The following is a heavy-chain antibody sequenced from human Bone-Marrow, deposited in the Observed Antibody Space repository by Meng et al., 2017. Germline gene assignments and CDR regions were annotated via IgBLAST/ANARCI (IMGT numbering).Heavy chain of an antibody. CDR3: AREGPRYFDWLLPVYYYYYGMDV. Sequence: GGSLRLSCAASGFTFSSYWMNWVRQAPGKGLVWVSRINSDGRSTSYADSVKGRFTISRDNAKNTLYLQMNSLRAEDTAVYYCAREGPRYFDWLLPVYYYYYGMDVWGQGTTVTVSS. CDR2: INSDGRST. D-gene: IGHD3-9*01. CDR1: GFTFSSYW. V-gene: IGHV3-74*01. J-gene: IGHJ6*02.